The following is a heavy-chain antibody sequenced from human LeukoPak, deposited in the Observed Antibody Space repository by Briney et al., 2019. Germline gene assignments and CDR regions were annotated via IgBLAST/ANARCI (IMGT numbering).Heavy chain of an antibody. CDR1: GGTFSSYA. CDR2: IIPIFGIA. V-gene: IGHV1-69*04. Sequence: SVKVSCKASGGTFSSYAISWVRQAPGQGLEWMGRIIPIFGIANYAQKFQGRVTITADKSTSIAYMELSSLRSEDTAVYYCVGYCSGGSCYGIDYWGQGTLVTVSS. D-gene: IGHD2-15*01. J-gene: IGHJ4*02. CDR3: VGYCSGGSCYGIDY.